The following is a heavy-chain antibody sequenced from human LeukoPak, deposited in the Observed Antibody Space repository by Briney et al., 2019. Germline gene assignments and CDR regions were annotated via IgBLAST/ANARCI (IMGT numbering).Heavy chain of an antibody. CDR3: ARGRGGGYYHPFDY. Sequence: SETLSLTCAVYGGSFSGYYWSWIRQPAGKGLEWIGRIYTSGSTNYNPSLKSRVTMSVDTSKNQFSLKLSSVTAADTAVYYCARGRGGGYYHPFDYWGQGTLVTVSS. CDR2: IYTSGST. D-gene: IGHD3-22*01. J-gene: IGHJ4*02. V-gene: IGHV4-59*10. CDR1: GGSFSGYY.